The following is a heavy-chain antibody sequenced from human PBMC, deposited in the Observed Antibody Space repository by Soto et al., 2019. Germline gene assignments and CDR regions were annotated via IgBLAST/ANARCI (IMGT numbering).Heavy chain of an antibody. CDR1: GFIFRSYW. Sequence: GGSLRLSCAASGFIFRSYWMSWVRQAPGKGLEWVANINKDGSEKDYVDSVRGRFIIYRDNAEKSLYLQLNSLRAEDTALYYCARDGVAAGLYLDNWGQGTLVTVSS. CDR3: ARDGVAAGLYLDN. V-gene: IGHV3-7*01. CDR2: INKDGSEK. J-gene: IGHJ4*02. D-gene: IGHD2-15*01.